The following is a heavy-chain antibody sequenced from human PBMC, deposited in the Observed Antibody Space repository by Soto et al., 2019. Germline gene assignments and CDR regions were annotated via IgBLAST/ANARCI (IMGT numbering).Heavy chain of an antibody. J-gene: IGHJ6*02. CDR1: SGSISSGGYY. V-gene: IGHV4-31*03. D-gene: IGHD6-19*01. Sequence: PSETLSLTCTVSSGSISSGGYYWSWIRQHPGKGLEWIGYIYYSGSTYYNPSLKSRVTISVDTSKNQFSLKLSSVTAADTAVYYCARAPYSSGWYSYYYYGMDVWGQGTTVTVSS. CDR3: ARAPYSSGWYSYYYYGMDV. CDR2: IYYSGST.